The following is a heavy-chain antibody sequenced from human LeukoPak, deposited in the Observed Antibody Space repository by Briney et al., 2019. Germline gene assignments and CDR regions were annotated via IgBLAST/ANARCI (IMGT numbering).Heavy chain of an antibody. CDR2: INPNSGGT. CDR3: ARDYSAYCSSTSCHTAHDI. J-gene: IGHJ3*02. D-gene: IGHD2-2*01. CDR1: GYTFTGYY. V-gene: IGHV1-2*02. Sequence: ASVKVSCKASGYTFTGYYMHWVRQAPGQGLEWMGWINPNSGGTNYAQKFQGRVTMTRDTSISTAYMELSRLRSDDTAVYYCARDYSAYCSSTSCHTAHDIWGQGTMVTVSS.